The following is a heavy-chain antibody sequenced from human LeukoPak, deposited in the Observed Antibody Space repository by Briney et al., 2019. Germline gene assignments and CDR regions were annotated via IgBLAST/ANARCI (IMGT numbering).Heavy chain of an antibody. CDR3: AKSLKLPDYDSSGPRYDAFDI. CDR1: GFTFSSYA. CDR2: ISGSGGST. Sequence: PGGPLRLSCAASGFTFSSYAMSWVRQAPGRGLEWVSAISGSGGSTYYADSVKGRFTISRDNSKNTLYLQMNSLRAEDTAVYYCAKSLKLPDYDSSGPRYDAFDIWGQGTMVTVSS. V-gene: IGHV3-23*01. J-gene: IGHJ3*02. D-gene: IGHD3-22*01.